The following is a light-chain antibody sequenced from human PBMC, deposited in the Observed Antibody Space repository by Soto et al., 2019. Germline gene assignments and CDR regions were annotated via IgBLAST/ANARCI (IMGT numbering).Light chain of an antibody. J-gene: IGKJ1*01. CDR3: QQYGSSRT. CDR1: QSVSTY. CDR2: GAS. V-gene: IGKV3-20*01. Sequence: TGFTQSPSTLSLSHGESATLSFKASQSVSTYLAWYHQKHGQAPRLLIYGASSRATGIPDRFSGSGPGTDLTPTISRLEPEDFAVYYCQQYGSSRTFGQGTKVDI.